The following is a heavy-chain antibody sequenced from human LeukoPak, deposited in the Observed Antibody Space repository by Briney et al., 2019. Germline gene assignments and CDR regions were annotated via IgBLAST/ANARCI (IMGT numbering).Heavy chain of an antibody. D-gene: IGHD1-26*01. CDR3: ARDRGATISENYYFDY. CDR1: GYIFTSYY. J-gene: IGHJ4*02. V-gene: IGHV1-2*02. Sequence: ASVKVSCKASGYIFTSYYMHWVRQAPGQGLEWMGWINPNSGGTNYAQKFQGRVTMTRDTSISTAYMELSRLRSDDTAVYYCARDRGATISENYYFDYWGQGTLVTVSS. CDR2: INPNSGGT.